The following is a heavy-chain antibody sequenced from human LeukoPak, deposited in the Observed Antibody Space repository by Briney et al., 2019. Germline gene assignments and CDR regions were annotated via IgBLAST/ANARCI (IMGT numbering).Heavy chain of an antibody. J-gene: IGHJ5*02. D-gene: IGHD1-14*01. V-gene: IGHV3-74*01. Sequence: GGSLRLSCAPSGFTFSTFWMHWVRHAPGKGLVWVSRINHDGSSTNYADSVKGRFTISRDNSKDTLYLHMNGLRVEDTAVYYCARNPVMATFDPWGQGTLVTVSS. CDR2: INHDGSST. CDR1: GFTFSTFW. CDR3: ARNPVMATFDP.